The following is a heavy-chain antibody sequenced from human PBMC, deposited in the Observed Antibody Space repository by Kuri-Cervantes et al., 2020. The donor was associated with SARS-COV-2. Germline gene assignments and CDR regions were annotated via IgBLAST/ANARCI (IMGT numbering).Heavy chain of an antibody. CDR3: ARERGSSWYSSKVFDI. V-gene: IGHV3-21*01. J-gene: IGHJ3*02. CDR2: ISSSSSYI. Sequence: GGSLRLSCAASGFTFSSYSMNWVRQAPGKGLEWVSSISSSSSYIYYADSVKGRFTISRDNAKNSLYLQMNSLRAEDTAVYYCARERGSSWYSSKVFDIWGQGTMVTVSS. D-gene: IGHD6-13*01. CDR1: GFTFSSYS.